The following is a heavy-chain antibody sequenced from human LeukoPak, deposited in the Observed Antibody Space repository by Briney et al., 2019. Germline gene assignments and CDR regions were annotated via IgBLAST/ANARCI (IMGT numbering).Heavy chain of an antibody. CDR1: VYTFTSYY. Sequence: ASVKVSCKASVYTFTSYYMHWVRQAPGQGLEWMGIINPSGGNTNYAQEFQGRVTMTRDTSTSTVYMELSSLRSEDTAVYYCAREMDGGDQDYWGQGTLVTVSS. D-gene: IGHD2-21*02. CDR2: INPSGGNT. CDR3: AREMDGGDQDY. V-gene: IGHV1-46*03. J-gene: IGHJ4*02.